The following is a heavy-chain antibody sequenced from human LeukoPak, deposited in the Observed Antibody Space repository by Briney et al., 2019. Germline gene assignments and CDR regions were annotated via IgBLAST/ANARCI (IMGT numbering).Heavy chain of an antibody. CDR2: IYHTGST. V-gene: IGHV4-59*01. CDR1: GGSISSYY. J-gene: IGHJ4*02. D-gene: IGHD6-25*01. CDR3: ARRGRNSSGWQDYL. Sequence: SETLSLTCTVSGGSISSYYWSWMRQPPGKGLGWIANIYHTGSTNYNPSLSSRVTISIDTAKNQFSLKLTSVTAADTAVYYCARRGRNSSGWQDYLWGQGTLVTVSS.